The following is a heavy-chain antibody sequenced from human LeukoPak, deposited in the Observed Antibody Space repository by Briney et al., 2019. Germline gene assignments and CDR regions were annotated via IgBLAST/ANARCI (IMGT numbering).Heavy chain of an antibody. CDR1: GFPFSSHG. CDR2: IIGGGGST. D-gene: IGHD6-13*01. V-gene: IGHV3-23*01. J-gene: IGHJ5*02. Sequence: SGGSLRLSCAASGFPFSSHGMSWVRQAPGKGLEWVSGIIGGGGSTYYADSVKGRFTISRDNAKNSLDLQMNSLRAEDTAVYYCARQEQQLIYNWFDPWGQGTLVTVSS. CDR3: ARQEQQLIYNWFDP.